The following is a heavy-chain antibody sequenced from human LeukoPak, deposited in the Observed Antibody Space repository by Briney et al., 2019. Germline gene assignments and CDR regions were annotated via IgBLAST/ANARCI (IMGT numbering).Heavy chain of an antibody. D-gene: IGHD3-22*01. Sequence: GGSLRLSCAASGFTFSSYWMTWVRQAPGKGLEWVANIKQDGSVKHFVDSVKGRFTISRDNAQNSMYLQMNSLTAEDTAVYYCARYYYDNTAVADYWGQGTLVTVSS. CDR1: GFTFSSYW. CDR3: ARYYYDNTAVADY. J-gene: IGHJ4*02. V-gene: IGHV3-7*01. CDR2: IKQDGSVK.